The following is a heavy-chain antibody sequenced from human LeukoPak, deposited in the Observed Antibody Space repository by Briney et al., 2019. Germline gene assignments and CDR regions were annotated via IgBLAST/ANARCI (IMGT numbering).Heavy chain of an antibody. CDR1: GFTFNSYA. V-gene: IGHV3-30-3*01. J-gene: IGHJ4*02. CDR2: ISYDGDNK. Sequence: GGSLRLSCAASGFTFNSYAMHWVRQDPGKGLEWVAIISYDGDNKNYADPVKGRFTISRDSSKNTLYLQMNSLRTEDTSVYYCARIVFGVVIPGYGGQGTLVTVS. D-gene: IGHD3-3*01. CDR3: ARIVFGVVIPGY.